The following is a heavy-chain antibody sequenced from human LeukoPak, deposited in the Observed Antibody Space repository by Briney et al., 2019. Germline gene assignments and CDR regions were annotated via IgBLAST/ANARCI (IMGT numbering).Heavy chain of an antibody. J-gene: IGHJ4*02. D-gene: IGHD1-1*01. CDR3: ARVEGTVY. V-gene: IGHV3-23*01. Sequence: GGSLRLSCAASGFIFSNYGLVWVRQAPGKGLEWVAAISNDGGGTTYADSVKGRFTISRDNSKNTLYLQMNSLRAEDTAVNYWARVEGTVYWGQGTLVTVSS. CDR1: GFIFSNYG. CDR2: ISNDGGGT.